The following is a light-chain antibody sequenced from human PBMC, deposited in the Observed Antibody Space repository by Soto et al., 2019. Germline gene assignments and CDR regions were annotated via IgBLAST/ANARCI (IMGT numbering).Light chain of an antibody. V-gene: IGLV1-40*01. CDR1: SSNIGAGYD. Sequence: SVLTQPPSVSGAPGQRVTLSCTGSSSNIGAGYDVHWYQQLPGTAPKLLIYDNSNRPSGVPDRFSGSKSGTSASLAITGLQAEDEADYYCQSYDSSLSGVVFGGGTKLTVL. CDR2: DNS. CDR3: QSYDSSLSGVV. J-gene: IGLJ2*01.